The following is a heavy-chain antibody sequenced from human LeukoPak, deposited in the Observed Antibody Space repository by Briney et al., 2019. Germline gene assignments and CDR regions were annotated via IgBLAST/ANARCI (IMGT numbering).Heavy chain of an antibody. V-gene: IGHV3-23*01. CDR1: GFTFSSYA. Sequence: GGSLRLSCAASGFTFSSYAMNWVRQAPGKGLEWVSGIGYTGDSTFYADSVKGRFTVSRDSSKNTLFLHMNSLRAEDTALYYCAREAGNYGMDVWGQGTTVSVSS. CDR3: AREAGNYGMDV. CDR2: IGYTGDST. J-gene: IGHJ6*02. D-gene: IGHD1-14*01.